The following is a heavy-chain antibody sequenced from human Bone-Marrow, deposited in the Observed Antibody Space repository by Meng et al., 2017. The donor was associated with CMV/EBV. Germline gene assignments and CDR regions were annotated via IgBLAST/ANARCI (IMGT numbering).Heavy chain of an antibody. CDR1: GGSFSGYY. Sequence: GSLTLSLAVYGGSFSGYYWSWIRQPPGKGLEWIGEINHSGSTNYNPSLKSRVTISVDTSKNQFSLKLSSVTAADTAVYYCARVGYYDSSGNYTYWGQGKLVTVSS. D-gene: IGHD3-22*01. CDR3: ARVGYYDSSGNYTY. V-gene: IGHV4-34*01. CDR2: INHSGST. J-gene: IGHJ4*02.